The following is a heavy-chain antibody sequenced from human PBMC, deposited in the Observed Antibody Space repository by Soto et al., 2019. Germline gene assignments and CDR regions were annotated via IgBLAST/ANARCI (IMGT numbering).Heavy chain of an antibody. CDR2: ISDSGDRT. CDR3: AKDRGIIVKAGDAFDV. V-gene: IGHV3-23*01. J-gene: IGHJ3*01. CDR1: GFRLRMSA. Sequence: PXVCLSLSCGASGFRLRMSAWNWVRQAPGKGLEWVSYISDSGDRTYYADSVKGRFTISRDRSKNTVSLQMDSPRAEDTAVYYCAKDRGIIVKAGDAFDVWGQGTKVTVS. D-gene: IGHD3-16*02.